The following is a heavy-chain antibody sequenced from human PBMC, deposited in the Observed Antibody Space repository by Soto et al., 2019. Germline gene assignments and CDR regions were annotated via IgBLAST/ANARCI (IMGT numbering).Heavy chain of an antibody. CDR2: ITATGDRT. CDR3: ATMNGYFEY. V-gene: IGHV3-23*01. J-gene: IGHJ4*02. D-gene: IGHD3-22*01. Sequence: GRSLRLSCADSGFSLSSYSMSRVSQAPGKGLEWVAAITATGDRTYYGDSVTGRFTISRDNSKKTHYLQMTSLRAEDTAMYYCATMNGYFEYWGQGTPVTVSP. CDR1: GFSLSSYS.